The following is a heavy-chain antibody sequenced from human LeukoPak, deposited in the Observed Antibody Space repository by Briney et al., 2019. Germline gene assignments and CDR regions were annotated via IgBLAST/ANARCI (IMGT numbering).Heavy chain of an antibody. V-gene: IGHV6-1*01. J-gene: IGHJ5*02. CDR1: GDSLSSNTVA. Sequence: SQTLSLTCAISGDSLSSNTVAWNWLRQSPSRGLEWPVRTYYRTYRSNRSKWHHDYALSVKSRISINPDTSKNQFSLQLKSLTPDDTAMYYCARDRGSGWSNYFDPWGQGTLVIVSS. CDR2: TYYRTYRSNRSKWHH. CDR3: ARDRGSGWSNYFDP. D-gene: IGHD6-13*01.